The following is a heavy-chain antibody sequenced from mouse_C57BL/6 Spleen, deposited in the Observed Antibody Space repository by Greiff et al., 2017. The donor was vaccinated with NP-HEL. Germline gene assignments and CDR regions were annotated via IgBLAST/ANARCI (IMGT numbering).Heavy chain of an antibody. CDR1: GYAFSSSW. CDR2: IYPGDGDT. J-gene: IGHJ1*03. D-gene: IGHD2-2*01. Sequence: QVQLKESGPELVKPGASVKISCKASGYAFSSSWMNWVKQRPGKGLEWIGRIYPGDGDTNYNGKFKGKATLTADKSSSTAYMQLSSLTSEDSAVYFLARGDVRLPWYFDGWGTGTTVTVSS. V-gene: IGHV1-82*01. CDR3: ARGDVRLPWYFDG.